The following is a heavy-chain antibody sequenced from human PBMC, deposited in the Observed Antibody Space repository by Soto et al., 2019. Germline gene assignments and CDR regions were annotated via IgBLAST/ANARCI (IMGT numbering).Heavy chain of an antibody. CDR1: GGTFGIDA. CDR2: IIPIFGTT. V-gene: IGHV1-69*06. CDR3: ARDRTDSGYYTNWLDP. Sequence: SVNASCKGSGGTFGIDAITWVRQAPGQGLEWVGRIIPIFGTTNYAQNLQGRVTISADRSTLTSYMELHSLTSDDTALYYCARDRTDSGYYTNWLDPLGQGTQVTVSS. J-gene: IGHJ5*02. D-gene: IGHD3-22*01.